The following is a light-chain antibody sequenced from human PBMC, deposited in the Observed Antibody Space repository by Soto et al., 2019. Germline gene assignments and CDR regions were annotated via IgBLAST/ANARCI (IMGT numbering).Light chain of an antibody. Sequence: EIRLKKSPGALSLTQKERATLPCIARHSVGTYLAWYQQQPGQSPRLLINDASHRANGIPARFSGSGSGTDFTLSISSLETEDVAVYYCKHPRNLLHTFGQGTRLEIK. CDR2: DAS. V-gene: IGKV3-11*01. CDR1: HSVGTY. J-gene: IGKJ5*01. CDR3: KHPRNLLHT.